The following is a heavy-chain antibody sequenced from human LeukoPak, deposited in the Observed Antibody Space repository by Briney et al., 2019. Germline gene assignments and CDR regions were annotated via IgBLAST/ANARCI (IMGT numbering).Heavy chain of an antibody. J-gene: IGHJ4*02. D-gene: IGHD1-26*01. CDR2: ISSSGSTI. Sequence: GGSLRLSCAASGFAFNSYEMNWVRQAPGKGLEWVSYISSSGSTIYYADSVKGRFTISRDNAKNSLYLQMNSLRAEDTAVYYCARVQYSGSYHYFDYWGQGTLVTVSS. V-gene: IGHV3-48*03. CDR3: ARVQYSGSYHYFDY. CDR1: GFAFNSYE.